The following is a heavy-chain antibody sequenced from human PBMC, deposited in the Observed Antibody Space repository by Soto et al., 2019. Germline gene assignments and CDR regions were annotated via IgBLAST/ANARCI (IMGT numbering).Heavy chain of an antibody. J-gene: IGHJ6*03. CDR2: IYYSGST. Sequence: PSETLSLTCTVSGGSISSGGYYWSWIRQHPGKGLEWIGYIYYSGSTYYNPSLKSRVTISVDTSKNQFSLKLSSVTAADTAVYYCAGATVTTPNVYYYYYYMDVWGKGTTVTVSS. CDR3: AGATVTTPNVYYYYYYMDV. V-gene: IGHV4-31*03. CDR1: GGSISSGGYY. D-gene: IGHD4-4*01.